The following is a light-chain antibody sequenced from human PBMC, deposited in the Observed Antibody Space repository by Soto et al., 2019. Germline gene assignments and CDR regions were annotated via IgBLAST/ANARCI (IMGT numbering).Light chain of an antibody. Sequence: EIVMTQSPATLSVSPGERATLSCRASQSVSSNLAWYQQKPGQATRLLIYGASTRATGIPARFSGSGSGTEFTLTISSLQSEDFAVYYCQQYNNGPPPLTFGGGTKVEIK. CDR3: QQYNNGPPPLT. CDR2: GAS. CDR1: QSVSSN. V-gene: IGKV3-15*01. J-gene: IGKJ4*01.